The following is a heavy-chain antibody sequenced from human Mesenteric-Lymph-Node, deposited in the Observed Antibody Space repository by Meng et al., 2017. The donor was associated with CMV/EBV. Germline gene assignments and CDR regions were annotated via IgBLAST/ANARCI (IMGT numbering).Heavy chain of an antibody. J-gene: IGHJ6*02. CDR2: VYYSGVT. CDR3: AAAGLSGGMDV. Sequence: SETLSLTCTVSGDSIPGFFWSWIRQPPGKGLEWIGYVYYSGVTNYNPSLKNRLTISVDTSKNQFSLKLRSVTTADTAVYYCAAAGLSGGMDVWGQGTTVTVSS. CDR1: GDSIPGFF. V-gene: IGHV4-59*01.